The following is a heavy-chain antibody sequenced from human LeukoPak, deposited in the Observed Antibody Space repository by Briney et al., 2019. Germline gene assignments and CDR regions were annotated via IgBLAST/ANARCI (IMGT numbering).Heavy chain of an antibody. CDR3: AGGLDIAVAGPGGYFDY. V-gene: IGHV3-11*01. CDR1: GFIFRDYH. J-gene: IGHJ4*02. Sequence: PGGSLRLSCAASGFIFRDYHMNWIRQAPGKVLEWVSYISPGGDATYFADSVRGRFTISRDNAKNSLYLQMNSLTAEDAAVYYCAGGLDIAVAGPGGYFDYWGQGTLVTVSS. D-gene: IGHD6-19*01. CDR2: ISPGGDAT.